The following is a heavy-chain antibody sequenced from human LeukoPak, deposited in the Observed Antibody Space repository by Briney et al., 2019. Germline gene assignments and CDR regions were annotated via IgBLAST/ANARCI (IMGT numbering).Heavy chain of an antibody. CDR1: GFIFSNAW. CDR3: TTVYLTGEGNDY. D-gene: IGHD3-9*01. J-gene: IGHJ4*02. V-gene: IGHV3-15*07. Sequence: LGGSLRLSCVASGFIFSNAWMNWVRQAPGKGLEWVGRIKSKTDGGTTDYAAPVKGRFIISRDDSKNTLYLQMNSLKTEDTALYHCTTVYLTGEGNDYWGQGTLVTVSS. CDR2: IKSKTDGGTT.